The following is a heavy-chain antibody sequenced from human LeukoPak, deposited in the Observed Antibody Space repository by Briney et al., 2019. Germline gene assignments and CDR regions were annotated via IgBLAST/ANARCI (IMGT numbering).Heavy chain of an antibody. V-gene: IGHV4-59*12. J-gene: IGHJ4*02. D-gene: IGHD3-9*01. CDR3: ARSPQHFDRLLDGDSHYFFDS. CDR1: GDSISSYF. Sequence: PLQTLSLTCTVSGDSISSYFWSWIRQPPGKGLEWIGYIYYNERSNYNPSLRSRVTISIDTSKNQFSLKLNSVTAADTAVYYCARSPQHFDRLLDGDSHYFFDSWGQGTLVTVSS. CDR2: IYYNERS.